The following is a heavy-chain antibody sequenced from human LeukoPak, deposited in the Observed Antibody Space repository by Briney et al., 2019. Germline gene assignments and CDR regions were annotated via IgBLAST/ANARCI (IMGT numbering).Heavy chain of an antibody. J-gene: IGHJ1*01. CDR1: GFTFSSYG. V-gene: IGHV3-30*03. D-gene: IGHD3-22*01. CDR3: AIMHGYYDGSGYWVQ. CDR2: ISYDGSNK. Sequence: GRSLRLSCAASGFTFSSYGMHWVRQAPGKGLEWVAVISYDGSNKYYADSVKGRFTISRDNPRNTLYMQMNSLRDEDTALYYCAIMHGYYDGSGYWVQWGQGTLVTVSS.